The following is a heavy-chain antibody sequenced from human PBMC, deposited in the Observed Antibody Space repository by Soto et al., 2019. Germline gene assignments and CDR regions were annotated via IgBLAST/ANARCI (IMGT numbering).Heavy chain of an antibody. Sequence: QVQLVESGGGVVQPGTSLRLSCAASGFTFSDYAMHWVRQAPGKGLEWVALIRDDGTNKFYADAVKGRFSLSRDNSKNTLFLQMNSLSVEDTAVYYCAREGRIAKVRGVRYDYYGMDVWGQGTTVTVSS. D-gene: IGHD3-10*01. CDR1: GFTFSDYA. J-gene: IGHJ6*02. CDR2: IRDDGTNK. CDR3: AREGRIAKVRGVRYDYYGMDV. V-gene: IGHV3-30*01.